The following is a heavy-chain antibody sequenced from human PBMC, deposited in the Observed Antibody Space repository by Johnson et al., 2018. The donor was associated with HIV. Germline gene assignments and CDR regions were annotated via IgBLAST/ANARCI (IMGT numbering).Heavy chain of an antibody. CDR2: IKQDGNKK. CDR3: ARVWVVEVARGAFDI. J-gene: IGHJ3*02. V-gene: IGHV3-7*03. Sequence: VQLVESGGGLAQPGGSLKVSCAASGFSFSNYWMSWVRQAPGKGLEWVANIKQDGNKKYYVDSVRGRFTISRDNAENSLYLQMNSLRVEDTALYYCARVWVVEVARGAFDIWGQGTMVTVSS. D-gene: IGHD2-15*01. CDR1: GFSFSNYW.